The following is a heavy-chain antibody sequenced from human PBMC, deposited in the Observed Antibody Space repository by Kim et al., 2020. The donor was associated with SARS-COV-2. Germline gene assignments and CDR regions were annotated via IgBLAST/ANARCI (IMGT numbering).Heavy chain of an antibody. CDR1: GYTFTDYA. V-gene: IGHV7-4-1*02. CDR2: ISTNTGNP. CDR3: ARGRYSYYYGLDV. Sequence: ASVKVSCKTSGYTFTDYAMNWVRQAPGQGLEWMGWISTNTGNPTYAQGFTGRFVFSLDTSVTTAYLQISSLKAEDTAVYYCARGRYSYYYGLDVWGQGTTVTVSS. D-gene: IGHD1-26*01. J-gene: IGHJ6*02.